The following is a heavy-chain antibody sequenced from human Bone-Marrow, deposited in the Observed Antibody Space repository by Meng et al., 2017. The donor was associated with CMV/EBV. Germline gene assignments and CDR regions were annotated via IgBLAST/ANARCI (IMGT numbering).Heavy chain of an antibody. Sequence: SVKVSCKASGGTFSSYTISWVRQAPGQGLEWMGRIIPILGIANYAQKFQGRVTITADKSTSTDYMELSSLRSEDTAVYYCARVEEYCSSTSCYGWFDPWGQGTLVTVSS. CDR3: ARVEEYCSSTSCYGWFDP. CDR1: GGTFSSYT. D-gene: IGHD2-2*01. J-gene: IGHJ5*02. CDR2: IIPILGIA. V-gene: IGHV1-69*02.